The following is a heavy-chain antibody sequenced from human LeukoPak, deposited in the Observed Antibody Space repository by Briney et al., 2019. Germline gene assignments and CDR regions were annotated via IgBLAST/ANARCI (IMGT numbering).Heavy chain of an antibody. V-gene: IGHV4-59*01. Sequence: PGGSLRLSCAASGFTFSSYAMSWVRQAPGKGLEWIGNIYRSGSTNYNPSLKSRVTISLDTSKNQFSLKLSSVTAADTAVYYCAREDSGSSGYVFDPWGQGTLVTVSS. CDR1: GFTFSSYA. D-gene: IGHD3-22*01. CDR2: IYRSGST. CDR3: AREDSGSSGYVFDP. J-gene: IGHJ5*02.